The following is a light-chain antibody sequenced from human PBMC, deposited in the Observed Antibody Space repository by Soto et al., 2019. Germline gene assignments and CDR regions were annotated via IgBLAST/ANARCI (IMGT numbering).Light chain of an antibody. J-gene: IGLJ2*01. CDR1: SSNIGNNY. V-gene: IGLV1-51*01. Sequence: QSVLTQPPSVSAAPGQKVTISCSGSSSNIGNNYVSWYQQLPGTAPKLPIYDNNKRPSGIPDRFSGSKSGTSATLGITGLQTGDEADYYCGTWDSSLSASVVFGGGTQLTVL. CDR2: DNN. CDR3: GTWDSSLSASVV.